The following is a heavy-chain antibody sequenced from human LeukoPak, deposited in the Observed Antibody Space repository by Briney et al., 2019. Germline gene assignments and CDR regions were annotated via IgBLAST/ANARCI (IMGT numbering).Heavy chain of an antibody. CDR2: IYYSGST. V-gene: IGHV4-59*01. D-gene: IGHD6-13*01. Sequence: SETLSLTCTVSGGSISSYYWSWIRQPPGKGLEWIGYIYYSGSTNYNPSLKSRVTISVDTSKNQFSLKLSSVTAADTAVYYCAREEAAGLFDYWGQGTLVTASS. J-gene: IGHJ4*02. CDR1: GGSISSYY. CDR3: AREEAAGLFDY.